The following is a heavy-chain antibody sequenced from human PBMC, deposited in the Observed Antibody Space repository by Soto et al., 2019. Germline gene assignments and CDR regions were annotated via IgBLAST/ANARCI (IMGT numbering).Heavy chain of an antibody. J-gene: IGHJ4*02. Sequence: SETLSLTCTVSDGSITPNYYTWVRQPPGKGLGWIGYVYYAGTTTYNPSLKSRVSISIDTSKNEVSLKLSSVTAADTAVYYCARLGAYYQALDSWGQGTLVTVSS. CDR1: DGSITPNY. D-gene: IGHD3-22*01. V-gene: IGHV4-59*08. CDR3: ARLGAYYQALDS. CDR2: VYYAGTT.